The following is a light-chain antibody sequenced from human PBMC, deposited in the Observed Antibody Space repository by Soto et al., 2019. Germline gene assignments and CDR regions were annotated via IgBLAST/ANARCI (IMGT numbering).Light chain of an antibody. Sequence: QSALTQPASVSGSPGQSITISCTGTSSDVGAYNYVSWYQQHPDKAPKLMIYEVSDRPSGVSNRFSGSKSGNTASLTISGLQAEDEADYYCSSYTTTATVVFGGGTMLTVL. CDR3: SSYTTTATVV. V-gene: IGLV2-14*01. CDR2: EVS. CDR1: SSDVGAYNY. J-gene: IGLJ2*01.